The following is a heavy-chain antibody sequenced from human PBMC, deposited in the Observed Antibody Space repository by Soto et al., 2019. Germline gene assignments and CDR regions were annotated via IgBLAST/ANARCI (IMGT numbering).Heavy chain of an antibody. J-gene: IGHJ4*01. D-gene: IGHD1-26*01. CDR3: TTDSRTTLPEIRFDY. CDR2: VKSKADGGSG. V-gene: IGHV3-15*07. CDR1: GFPFNNAW. Sequence: EVQLVESGGGLVKPGGSLRLSCAASGFPFNNAWINWVRQVPGKGLEWVGRVKSKADGGSGDYAARVKGRFVVSRDDSKDIVYLQMNSLKIEDTGVYYCTTDSRTTLPEIRFDYWGHGTQVTVSS.